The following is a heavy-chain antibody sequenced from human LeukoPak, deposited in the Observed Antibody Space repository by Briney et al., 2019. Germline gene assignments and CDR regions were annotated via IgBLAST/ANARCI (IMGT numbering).Heavy chain of an antibody. CDR2: ISYDGSHQ. Sequence: AGGSLRLSCAASGFTFSTYAMHWVRQAPGKGLEWVAVISYDGSHQYYADSVKGRFTISRDNSKNTLYLQMNSLRAEDTAVYYCARDLRDSSGYYYEHYYYDMDVWGQGTTVTVPS. D-gene: IGHD3-22*01. CDR3: ARDLRDSSGYYYEHYYYDMDV. J-gene: IGHJ6*02. CDR1: GFTFSTYA. V-gene: IGHV3-30-3*01.